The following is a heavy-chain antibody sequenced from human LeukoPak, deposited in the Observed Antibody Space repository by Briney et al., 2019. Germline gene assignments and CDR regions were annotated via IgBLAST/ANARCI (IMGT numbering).Heavy chain of an antibody. Sequence: GRSLRLSCAASGFTFDDYAMHCLRQAPGKGLEGVSGISWNSGSIGYADSVKGRFTIYRDNAKNSLYLQMNSLRAEDTALYYCAKDIKIAAAGTGFDYWGQGTLVTVSS. D-gene: IGHD6-13*01. J-gene: IGHJ4*02. V-gene: IGHV3-9*01. CDR1: GFTFDDYA. CDR2: ISWNSGSI. CDR3: AKDIKIAAAGTGFDY.